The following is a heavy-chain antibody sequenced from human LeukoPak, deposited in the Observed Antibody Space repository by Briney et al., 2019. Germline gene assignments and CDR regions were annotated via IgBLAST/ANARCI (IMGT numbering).Heavy chain of an antibody. V-gene: IGHV3-48*01. CDR3: ARGGAARPDY. D-gene: IGHD1-26*01. CDR1: EFTFSNYG. CDR2: ISSSSSNI. J-gene: IGHJ4*02. Sequence: GGSLRLSCAASEFTFSNYGMNWVRQAPGKGLEWVSYISSSSSNIDYADSVKGRFTISRDNAKNSLYLQMNSLRVEDTALYYWARGGAARPDYWGQGPLVTVSS.